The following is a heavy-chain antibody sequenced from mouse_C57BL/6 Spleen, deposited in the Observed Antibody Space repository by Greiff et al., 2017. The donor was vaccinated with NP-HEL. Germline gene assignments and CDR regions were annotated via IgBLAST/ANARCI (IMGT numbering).Heavy chain of an antibody. CDR2: ISYSGST. D-gene: IGHD4-1*01. Sequence: EVQMVESGPGMVKPSQSLSLTCTVTGYSITSGYDWHWIRHFPGNKLEWMGYISYSGSTNYNPSLKSRISITHDTSKNHFFLKLNSVTTEDTATYYCARSWVPRYWYFDVWGTGTTVTVSS. CDR1: GYSITSGYD. V-gene: IGHV3-1*01. J-gene: IGHJ1*03. CDR3: ARSWVPRYWYFDV.